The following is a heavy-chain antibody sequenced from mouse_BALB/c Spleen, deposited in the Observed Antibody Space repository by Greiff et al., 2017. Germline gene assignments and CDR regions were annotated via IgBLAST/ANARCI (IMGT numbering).Heavy chain of an antibody. CDR2: ISNGGGST. Sequence: EVQVVESGGGLVQPGGPLKLSCAASGFTFSSYTMSWVRQTPEKRLEWVAYISNGGGSTYYPDTVKGRFTISRDNAKNTLYLQMSSLKSEDTAMYYCARQGYDYDAAWLAYWGQGTLVTVSA. CDR3: ARQGYDYDAAWLAY. D-gene: IGHD2-4*01. CDR1: GFTFSSYT. J-gene: IGHJ3*01. V-gene: IGHV5-12-2*01.